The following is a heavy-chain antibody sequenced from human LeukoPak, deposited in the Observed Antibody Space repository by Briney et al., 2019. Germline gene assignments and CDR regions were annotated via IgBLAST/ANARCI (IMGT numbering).Heavy chain of an antibody. CDR1: GFTFSNYD. V-gene: IGHV3-30*02. CDR2: IRYDGNNK. Sequence: GGSLRLSCAASGFTFSNYDMHWVRQAPGKGLEWVTFIRYDGNNKYYADSVKGRFTISRDNSKNTLYLQMNSLRAEDTAVYYCARREGGIAAASDYWGQGTLVTVSS. J-gene: IGHJ4*02. D-gene: IGHD6-13*01. CDR3: ARREGGIAAASDY.